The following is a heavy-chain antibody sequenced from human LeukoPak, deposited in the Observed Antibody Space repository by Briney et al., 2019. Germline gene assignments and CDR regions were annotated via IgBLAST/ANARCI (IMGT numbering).Heavy chain of an antibody. Sequence: SETLSLTCSVSGGSISSSNYYWGWIRQPPGKGLEWIGSIYYSGSTYYTPSLKGRVTISVDTSKNQFSLKLSSVTAADTAVYYCARGVGYCSDGSCSFDYWGQGSLVTVSS. CDR3: ARGVGYCSDGSCSFDY. CDR2: IYYSGST. V-gene: IGHV4-39*07. J-gene: IGHJ4*02. CDR1: GGSISSSNYY. D-gene: IGHD2-15*01.